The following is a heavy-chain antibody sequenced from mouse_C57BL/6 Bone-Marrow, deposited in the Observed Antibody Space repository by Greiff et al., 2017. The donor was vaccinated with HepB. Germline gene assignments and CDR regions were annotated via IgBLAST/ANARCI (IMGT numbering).Heavy chain of an antibody. V-gene: IGHV2-9-1*01. CDR3: ARNYHYYGSSYFDY. D-gene: IGHD1-1*01. CDR1: GFSLTSYA. CDR2: IWTGGGT. J-gene: IGHJ2*01. Sequence: VQLQESGPGLVAPSQSLSITCTVSGFSLTSYAISWVRQPPGKGLEWLGVIWTGGGTNYNSALKSRLSISKDNSKSQVFLKMNSLQTDDTARYYCARNYHYYGSSYFDYWGQGTTLTVSS.